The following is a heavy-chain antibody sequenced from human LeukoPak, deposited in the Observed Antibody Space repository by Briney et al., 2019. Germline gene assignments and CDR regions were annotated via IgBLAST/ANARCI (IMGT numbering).Heavy chain of an antibody. CDR2: IYHSGST. Sequence: SETLSLTCTVSGYSISSGYYWGWIRQPPGKGLEWIGSIYHSGSTYYNPSLKSRVTISVDTSKNQFSLKLSSVTAADTAVYYCARRPLGYCSSTSCYYYYYMDVWGKGTTVTVSS. D-gene: IGHD2-2*01. CDR3: ARRPLGYCSSTSCYYYYYMDV. J-gene: IGHJ6*03. CDR1: GYSISSGYY. V-gene: IGHV4-38-2*02.